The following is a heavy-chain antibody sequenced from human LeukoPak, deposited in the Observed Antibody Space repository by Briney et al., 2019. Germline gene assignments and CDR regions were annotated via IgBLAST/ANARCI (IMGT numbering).Heavy chain of an antibody. CDR1: GFTFSGYG. CDR3: ARDILTKQAYSGYDN. Sequence: GGSLRLSCAASGFTFSGYGMSWVRQAPGKGLEWVSYISSSSNTIYYADSVKGRFTISRDNAKNSLYLQMNSLRDEDTAVYYCARDILTKQAYSGYDNWGQGTLVTVSS. V-gene: IGHV3-48*02. J-gene: IGHJ4*02. CDR2: ISSSSNTI. D-gene: IGHD5-12*01.